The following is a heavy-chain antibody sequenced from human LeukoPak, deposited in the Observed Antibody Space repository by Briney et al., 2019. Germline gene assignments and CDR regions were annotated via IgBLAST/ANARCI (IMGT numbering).Heavy chain of an antibody. V-gene: IGHV1-2*02. CDR1: GYSFTGYY. J-gene: IGHJ5*02. D-gene: IGHD6-19*01. CDR3: ARADGSSGWYRDNWLDP. Sequence: GATVKVSCKASGYSFTGYYMHWVRQPPGQGLEWMGCIYSNTGGKTYAHNFQGRVTMNRDTSITTAYLELSRLRPDDTAVYYCARADGSSGWYRDNWLDPWGQGTLVTVSS. CDR2: IYSNTGGK.